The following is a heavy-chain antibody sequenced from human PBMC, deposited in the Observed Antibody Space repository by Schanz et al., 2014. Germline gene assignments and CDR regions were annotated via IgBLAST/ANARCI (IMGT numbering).Heavy chain of an antibody. J-gene: IGHJ4*02. CDR1: GFTFSTYA. CDR3: AKDTGYCHGGACYCFEY. V-gene: IGHV3-23*01. CDR2: INGNGGIT. D-gene: IGHD2-8*02. Sequence: EVQLLESGGALVQPGGSLRLSCSASGFTFSTYAMSWVRQAPGKGLEWVSAINGNGGITYYADPVKGRFTISRDNSKNTLYLQMDSLRPEDTAVYFCAKDTGYCHGGACYCFEYWGLGILVTVSS.